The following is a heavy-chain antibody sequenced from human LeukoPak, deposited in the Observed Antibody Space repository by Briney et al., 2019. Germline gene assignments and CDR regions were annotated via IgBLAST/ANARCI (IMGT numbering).Heavy chain of an antibody. D-gene: IGHD3-22*01. J-gene: IGHJ5*02. Sequence: QTLSLTCAVSGGSISSGGYSWSWIRQPPGTGLEWIGYIYHSGSTYYNPSLKSRVTISVDRSKNQFSLKLSSVTAADTAVYYCARGSPEHYDSSGYDWFDPWGQGTLVTVSS. V-gene: IGHV4-30-2*01. CDR3: ARGSPEHYDSSGYDWFDP. CDR2: IYHSGST. CDR1: GGSISSGGYS.